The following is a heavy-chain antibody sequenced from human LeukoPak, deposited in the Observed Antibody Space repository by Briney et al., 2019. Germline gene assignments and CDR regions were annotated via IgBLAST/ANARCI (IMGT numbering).Heavy chain of an antibody. D-gene: IGHD4-23*01. J-gene: IGHJ4*02. CDR2: IKQDGSES. V-gene: IGHV3-7*05. Sequence: PGGSLRLSCAASGFTFSTYWMSWVRQASGKGLEWVANIKQDGSESYYVHSVKGRFTISRDNAKNSLYLQMNSLRAEDAAVYYCARDGLRTYGGNDYWGQGTLVTVST. CDR3: ARDGLRTYGGNDY. CDR1: GFTFSTYW.